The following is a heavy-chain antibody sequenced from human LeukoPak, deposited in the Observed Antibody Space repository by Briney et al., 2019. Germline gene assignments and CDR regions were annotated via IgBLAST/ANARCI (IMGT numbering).Heavy chain of an antibody. J-gene: IGHJ4*02. CDR3: ARYGDNWNDVLDY. CDR1: GGTFSSYA. D-gene: IGHD1-20*01. CDR2: IIPILGIA. V-gene: IGHV1-69*04. Sequence: SSVKVSCKASGGTFSSYAISWVRQAPGQGLEWTGRIIPILGIANYAQKFQGRVTITADKSTSTAYMELSSLRSEDTAVYYCARYGDNWNDVLDYWGQGTLVTVSS.